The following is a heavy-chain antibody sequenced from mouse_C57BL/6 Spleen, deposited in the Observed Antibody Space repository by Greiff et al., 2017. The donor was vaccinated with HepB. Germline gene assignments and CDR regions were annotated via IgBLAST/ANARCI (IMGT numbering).Heavy chain of an antibody. CDR2: ISYDGSN. J-gene: IGHJ4*01. V-gene: IGHV3-6*01. D-gene: IGHD1-1*01. Sequence: EVKLQESGPGLVKPSQSLSLTCSVTGYSITSGYYWNWIRQFPGNKLEWMGYISYDGSNNYNPSLKNRISITRDTSKNQFFLKLNSVTTEDTATYYCARGDYGSSYVNVMDYWGQGTSVTVSS. CDR1: GYSITSGYY. CDR3: ARGDYGSSYVNVMDY.